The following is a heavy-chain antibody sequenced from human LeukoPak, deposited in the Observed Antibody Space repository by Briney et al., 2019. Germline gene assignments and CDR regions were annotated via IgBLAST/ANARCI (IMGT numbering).Heavy chain of an antibody. J-gene: IGHJ5*02. CDR3: ARALRGGSSST. CDR1: GFTFSSHG. Sequence: GTSLRLSCAASGFTFSSHGMHWVRQAPGKGLEWVSGIWYDGRNSYYADPVKGRFTISRDNSNNTLYLQMNSLRAEDTAVYYCARALRGGSSSTWGQGTLVTVSS. V-gene: IGHV3-33*01. D-gene: IGHD6-6*01. CDR2: IWYDGRNS.